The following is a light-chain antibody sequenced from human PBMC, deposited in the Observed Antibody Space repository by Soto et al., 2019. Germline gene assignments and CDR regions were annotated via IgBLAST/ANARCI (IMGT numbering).Light chain of an antibody. V-gene: IGKV1-39*01. Sequence: DIQMTQSPSSLFASVGDRVTITCRASQGIRNNLGWYQQKPGKAPKRLIYGTSNLQYGAPSRFSGSGSGTDFTLTISSLQPEDFATYYCQQSYSTPRTFGQGTKVDIK. CDR3: QQSYSTPRT. CDR2: GTS. CDR1: QGIRNN. J-gene: IGKJ1*01.